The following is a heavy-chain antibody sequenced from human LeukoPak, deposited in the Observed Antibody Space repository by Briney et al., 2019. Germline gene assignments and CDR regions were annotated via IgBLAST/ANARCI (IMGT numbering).Heavy chain of an antibody. J-gene: IGHJ4*02. CDR1: GGSISSSNW. CDR3: ARGGYSSGPFDY. Sequence: SETLSLTCAVSGGSISSSNWWSWVRQPPGKGLEWIGEIYHSGSTYYNPSLKSRVTISVDTSKNQFSLKLSSVTVADTAVYYCARGGYSSGPFDYWGQGTLVTVSS. D-gene: IGHD6-19*01. V-gene: IGHV4-4*02. CDR2: IYHSGST.